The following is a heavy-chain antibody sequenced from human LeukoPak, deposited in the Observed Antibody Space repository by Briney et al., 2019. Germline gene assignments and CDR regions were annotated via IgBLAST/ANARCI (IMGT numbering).Heavy chain of an antibody. V-gene: IGHV3-66*04. Sequence: GGSLRLSCAASGFTVRSNYMSWVRQAPGKGLEWVSVIYSGGSTYYADSVKGRFTISRDNSKNTLYLQMNSLRAEDTAVYYCARPGYYDSSGYSIDYWGRGTLVTVSS. CDR3: ARPGYYDSSGYSIDY. CDR1: GFTVRSNY. J-gene: IGHJ4*02. CDR2: IYSGGST. D-gene: IGHD3-22*01.